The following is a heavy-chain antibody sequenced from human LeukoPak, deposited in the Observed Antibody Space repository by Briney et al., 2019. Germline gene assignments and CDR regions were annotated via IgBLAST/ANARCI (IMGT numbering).Heavy chain of an antibody. J-gene: IGHJ5*02. V-gene: IGHV3-43D*04. Sequence: GGSLRLSCAASGFTFDDYAMHWVRQAPGKGLEWVSLINWDGGSTYYADSVKGRFTISRDNSKNSLYLQMNSLRAEDTALYYCTATRDKYVWGSYLSDRWGQGTLVTVSS. CDR3: TATRDKYVWGSYLSDR. CDR1: GFTFDDYA. CDR2: INWDGGST. D-gene: IGHD3-16*02.